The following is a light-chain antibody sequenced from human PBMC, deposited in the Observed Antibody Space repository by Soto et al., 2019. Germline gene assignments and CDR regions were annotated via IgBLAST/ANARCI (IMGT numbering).Light chain of an antibody. CDR1: QSISDW. CDR3: QQHNDYPIT. V-gene: IGKV1-5*03. CDR2: KAS. J-gene: IGKJ5*01. Sequence: DIQMTQSPSTLSAPVGDRVTITCRASQSISDWLAWYQQKPGKAPYLLIYKASNLESGVPSRFSGSGSGTEFTLTISSLQPDDFATYYCQQHNDYPITFGQGTRLE.